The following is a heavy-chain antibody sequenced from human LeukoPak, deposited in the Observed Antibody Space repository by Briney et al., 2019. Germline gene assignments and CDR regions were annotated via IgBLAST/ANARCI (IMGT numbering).Heavy chain of an antibody. CDR2: ISGSGGST. CDR1: GLTFSSYA. D-gene: IGHD6-13*01. CDR3: AKVFDGGHYSSSWYGYFDC. J-gene: IGHJ4*02. Sequence: GGSLRLSCAASGLTFSSYAMSWVRQAPGKGLEWVSAISGSGGSTYHADSVKGRCTISRDNSKNTLYLQMNSLRAEDTAVYYCAKVFDGGHYSSSWYGYFDCWGQGTLVTVSS. V-gene: IGHV3-23*01.